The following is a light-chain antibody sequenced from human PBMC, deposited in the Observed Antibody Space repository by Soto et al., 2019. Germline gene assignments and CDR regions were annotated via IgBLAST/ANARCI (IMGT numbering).Light chain of an antibody. CDR1: QSVSNNY. Sequence: ILLTQSPGTLSLSPGERATLSCRTSQSVSNNYLAWYQQKPGQAPRLLIYGASSRATGIPDRFSGSGSGTDFTLSISRLEPEDFAVYYCQQYSSLWTFGQGTKVDI. V-gene: IGKV3-20*01. CDR3: QQYSSLWT. CDR2: GAS. J-gene: IGKJ1*01.